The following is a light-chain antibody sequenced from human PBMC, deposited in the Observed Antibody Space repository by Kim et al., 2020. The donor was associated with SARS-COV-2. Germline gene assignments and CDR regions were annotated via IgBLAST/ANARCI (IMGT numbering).Light chain of an antibody. V-gene: IGKV1-33*01. CDR1: RDISNY. J-gene: IGKJ2*01. CDR3: QRYDSLMFT. CDR2: AAS. Sequence: ASVGDRVTITCQTNRDISNYLNWYQQKPGQAPKLLIYAASNLNTGAPSRFSGSGSGTDYTFTISSLQPEDVAIYYCQRYDSLMFTFGQGTKVDIK.